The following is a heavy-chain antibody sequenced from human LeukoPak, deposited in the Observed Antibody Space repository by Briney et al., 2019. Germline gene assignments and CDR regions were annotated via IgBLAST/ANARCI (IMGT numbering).Heavy chain of an antibody. Sequence: ASVKVSCKASGYIFTSYGISWVRQAPGQGLEWMGWISAHNGITNYAQKLRGRVTMTTDTSRSTAYMDLRSLRSDDTAVYYCARDPLRFGELLGYFDYWGQGTLVTVSS. D-gene: IGHD3-10*01. CDR1: GYIFTSYG. CDR3: ARDPLRFGELLGYFDY. J-gene: IGHJ4*02. V-gene: IGHV1-18*01. CDR2: ISAHNGIT.